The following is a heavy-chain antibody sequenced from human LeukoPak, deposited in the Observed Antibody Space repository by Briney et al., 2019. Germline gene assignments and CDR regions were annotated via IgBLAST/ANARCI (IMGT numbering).Heavy chain of an antibody. CDR2: INSDGSST. V-gene: IGHV3-74*01. Sequence: GGSLRLSCAASGFTFSSYWMHWVRHAPGKGLVWVSRINSDGSSTSYADSVKGRFTISRDNAKNTLYLQMNSLRAEDTAVYYCARGGIVGATRAFDIWGQGTMVTVSS. D-gene: IGHD1-26*01. CDR1: GFTFSSYW. J-gene: IGHJ3*02. CDR3: ARGGIVGATRAFDI.